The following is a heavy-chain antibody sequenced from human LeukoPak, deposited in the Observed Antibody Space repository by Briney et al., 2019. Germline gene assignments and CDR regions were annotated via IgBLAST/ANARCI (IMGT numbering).Heavy chain of an antibody. J-gene: IGHJ4*02. Sequence: AASVKVFCKASGYTFTSYDINWVRQATGQGLEWMGWMNPNSGNTGYAQKFQGRVTMTRNTSISTAYMELSSLRSEDTAVYYCARVWGLSGSYYNDWGQGTLVTVSS. V-gene: IGHV1-8*01. D-gene: IGHD1-26*01. CDR3: ARVWGLSGSYYND. CDR2: MNPNSGNT. CDR1: GYTFTSYD.